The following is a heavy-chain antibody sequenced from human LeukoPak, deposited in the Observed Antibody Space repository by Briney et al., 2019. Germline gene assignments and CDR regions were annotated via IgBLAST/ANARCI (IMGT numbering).Heavy chain of an antibody. V-gene: IGHV1-8*02. J-gene: IGHJ6*03. D-gene: IGHD5-24*01. Sequence: GASVKVSCKASGYMFTNYDINWVRQATGQGLEWMGWMNPQSGNTGYAQKFQGRVTMTRDTSISTAYMELSRLRSDDTAVYYCARVMGDGYNYRSNYYYYYMDVWGKGTTVTVSS. CDR1: GYMFTNYD. CDR3: ARVMGDGYNYRSNYYYYYMDV. CDR2: MNPQSGNT.